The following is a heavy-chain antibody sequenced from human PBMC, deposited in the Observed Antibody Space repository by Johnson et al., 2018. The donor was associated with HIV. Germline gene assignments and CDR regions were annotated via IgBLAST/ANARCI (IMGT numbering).Heavy chain of an antibody. Sequence: QVQLVESGGGVVQPGRSLRLSCAASGFTFSSYGMHWVRQAPGKGPEWVAVIWDEGSNKYYADSVTGRFTLSRDNSKTTLYLHMISLRVEDTAVYYCAKASLRGYSYVSYAFDIWGQGTMVTVSS. CDR1: GFTFSSYG. CDR2: IWDEGSNK. J-gene: IGHJ3*02. CDR3: AKASLRGYSYVSYAFDI. V-gene: IGHV3-33*06. D-gene: IGHD5-18*01.